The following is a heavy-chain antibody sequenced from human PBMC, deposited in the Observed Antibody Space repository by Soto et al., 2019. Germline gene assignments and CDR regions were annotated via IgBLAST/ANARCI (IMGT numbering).Heavy chain of an antibody. CDR3: AKTIRGGYSSSWYYFDY. CDR1: GFTFSNYG. D-gene: IGHD6-13*01. V-gene: IGHV3-23*01. CDR2: ISDGGGST. Sequence: PGGSLRLSCAASGFTFSNYGMSWVRQAPGKGLEWVSVISDGGGSTFYADSVKGRFTISRDNSKNTLYLQINSLRAEDTAVYYCAKTIRGGYSSSWYYFDYWGQGTLVTVSS. J-gene: IGHJ4*02.